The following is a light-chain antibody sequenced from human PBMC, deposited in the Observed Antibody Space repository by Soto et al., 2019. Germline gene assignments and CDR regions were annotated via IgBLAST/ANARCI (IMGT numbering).Light chain of an antibody. CDR1: SVHSSYA. CDR3: KTWGNGYV. CDR2: LNSDGSH. Sequence: QAVLTQSPSASASLGASVKLTCTLSSVHSSYAIAWHQQQPEKGPRYLMKLNSDGSHSKGDGIPDRFSGSSSGAERYLTISSLQSEDEADYYCKTWGNGYVFGTGTKLTVL. V-gene: IGLV4-69*01. J-gene: IGLJ1*01.